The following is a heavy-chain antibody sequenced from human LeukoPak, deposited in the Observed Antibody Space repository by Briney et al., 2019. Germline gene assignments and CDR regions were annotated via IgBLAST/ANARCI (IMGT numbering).Heavy chain of an antibody. D-gene: IGHD6-13*01. J-gene: IGHJ3*02. V-gene: IGHV4-59*01. CDR2: IKYSGTT. Sequence: SETLSLTCTVSGGSISGYYWSWNCQPPGKRLEWIAYIKYSGTTNYNPSLKSRVTISADTSKNQFSLNLSSVTAADTAVYYCARSSSSWYQIDAFDIWGQGTMVTVSS. CDR3: ARSSSSWYQIDAFDI. CDR1: GGSISGYY.